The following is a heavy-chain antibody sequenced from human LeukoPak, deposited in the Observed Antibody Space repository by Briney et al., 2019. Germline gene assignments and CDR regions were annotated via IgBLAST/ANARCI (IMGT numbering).Heavy chain of an antibody. CDR1: GGSISSYY. Sequence: SETLSLTCTVSGGSISSYYWSWIRQPPGKGLEWIGYIYYSGSTNYNPSLKSRVTISVDTSKNQFSLKLSSVTAADTAVYYCARDPSDAWGVRGKGDYYYGMDVWGQGTTVTVSS. D-gene: IGHD2-8*01. CDR2: IYYSGST. V-gene: IGHV4-59*01. J-gene: IGHJ6*02. CDR3: ARDPSDAWGVRGKGDYYYGMDV.